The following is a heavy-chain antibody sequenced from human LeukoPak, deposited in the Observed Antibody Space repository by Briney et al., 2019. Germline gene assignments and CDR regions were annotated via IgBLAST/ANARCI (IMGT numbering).Heavy chain of an antibody. CDR3: ARDRVATREYYYYGLDV. Sequence: GASVKVSCKDSGYTFTGYYIQWVRQAPGHGLEWMGWINPNSGDTNYAQKFQGWVTMTRDMSISTVYMELSRLRSDDTAVYYCARDRVATREYYYYGLDVWGQGTTVTVSS. J-gene: IGHJ6*02. D-gene: IGHD2-21*02. CDR1: GYTFTGYY. V-gene: IGHV1-2*04. CDR2: INPNSGDT.